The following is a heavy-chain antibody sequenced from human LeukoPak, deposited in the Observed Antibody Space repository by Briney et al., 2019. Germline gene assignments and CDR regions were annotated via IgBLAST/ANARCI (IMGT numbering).Heavy chain of an antibody. J-gene: IGHJ4*02. D-gene: IGHD7-27*01. CDR3: ARGPPNWGYDY. CDR2: MSPNSGDT. CDR1: GYTFTSYD. V-gene: IGHV1-8*01. Sequence: ASVKVSCKASGYTFTSYDFNWARQATGQRPEWMGWMSPNSGDTGYAQKFQDRVTMTRNTSISTAYMELSSLRSDDTAVYYCARGPPNWGYDYWGPGTLVTVSS.